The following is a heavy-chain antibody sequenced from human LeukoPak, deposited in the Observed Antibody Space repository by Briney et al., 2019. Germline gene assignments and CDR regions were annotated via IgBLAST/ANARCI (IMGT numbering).Heavy chain of an antibody. V-gene: IGHV3-21*01. CDR2: TSSSSSYI. CDR3: ARSGRGLRYFDWLLPFDY. Sequence: GGSLRLSCAASGFTFSSYSMNWVRQAPGKGLEWVSSTSSSSSYIYYADSVKGRFTISRDNAKNSLYLQMNSLRAEDTAVYYCARSGRGLRYFDWLLPFDYWGQGTLVTVSS. D-gene: IGHD3-9*01. CDR1: GFTFSSYS. J-gene: IGHJ4*02.